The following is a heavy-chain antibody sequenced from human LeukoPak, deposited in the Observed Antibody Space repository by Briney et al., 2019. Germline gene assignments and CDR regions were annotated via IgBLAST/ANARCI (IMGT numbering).Heavy chain of an antibody. CDR2: LKQDGSEK. Sequence: AGGSLRLSRAASGLTHSSYWLSWVRQAPRKVLGVVANLKQDGSEKCYVDSVKGRFTISRDIAKNSLYLQMNSLRAEDTAVYYCARGFDYWGQGTLVTVSS. V-gene: IGHV3-7*04. J-gene: IGHJ4*02. CDR3: ARGFDY. CDR1: GLTHSSYW.